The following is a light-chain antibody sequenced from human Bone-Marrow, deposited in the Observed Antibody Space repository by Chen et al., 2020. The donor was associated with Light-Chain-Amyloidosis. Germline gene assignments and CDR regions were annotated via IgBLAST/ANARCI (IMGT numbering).Light chain of an antibody. CDR3: SSFTSSSSYV. J-gene: IGLJ1*01. Sequence: QSALTQPASVSGSPGQPITISCTRTSGDVWTYNYVSWYQQHQGKAPKVMIYAVSNRPSGVSNRFAGSKSGNTASLTISGLQAEDEADYYCSSFTSSSSYVFGPGTKVTVL. V-gene: IGLV2-14*01. CDR2: AVS. CDR1: SGDVWTYNY.